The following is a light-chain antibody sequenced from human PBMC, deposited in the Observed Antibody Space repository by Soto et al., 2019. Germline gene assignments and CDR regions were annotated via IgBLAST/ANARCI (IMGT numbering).Light chain of an antibody. J-gene: IGKJ1*01. CDR2: GAS. V-gene: IGKV3-20*01. Sequence: EIVLTQSPGTLSLSPGERATVSCRASQSVSNRFLAWYLQKPGQAPRLLIFGASSRATGISDRFSGSGSGTNFTLTISRLEPEDFAVYYCHQYGSSPRTFGQGTKVEIK. CDR3: HQYGSSPRT. CDR1: QSVSNRF.